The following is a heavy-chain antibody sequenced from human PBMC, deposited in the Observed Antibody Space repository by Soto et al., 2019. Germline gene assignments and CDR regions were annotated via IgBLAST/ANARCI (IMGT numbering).Heavy chain of an antibody. J-gene: IGHJ3*02. CDR3: AKRFGSGYYSAFDI. CDR2: ISGSGGTP. Sequence: VQLLESGGGLVQPGGSLRLSCAASGFTFSDYAMTWVRQAPGKGLEWVSAISGSGGTPYYADSVKGRFTIPRDNSKSTLFLQMNSLRAEDTALYYCAKRFGSGYYSAFDIWGQGTMVTVSS. V-gene: IGHV3-23*01. CDR1: GFTFSDYA. D-gene: IGHD3-22*01.